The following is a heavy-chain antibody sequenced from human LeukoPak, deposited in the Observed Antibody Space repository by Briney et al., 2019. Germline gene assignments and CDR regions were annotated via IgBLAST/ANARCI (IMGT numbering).Heavy chain of an antibody. D-gene: IGHD4-17*01. CDR3: ASSDYGDPYY. J-gene: IGHJ4*02. CDR2: ISSSGSTI. Sequence: PGGSLRLSCAASGFTFSSYSMNWVRQAPGKGLEWVSYISSSGSTIYYADSVKGRFTISRDNAKNSLYLQMNSLRAEDTAVYYCASSDYGDPYYWGQGTLVTVSS. CDR1: GFTFSSYS. V-gene: IGHV3-48*04.